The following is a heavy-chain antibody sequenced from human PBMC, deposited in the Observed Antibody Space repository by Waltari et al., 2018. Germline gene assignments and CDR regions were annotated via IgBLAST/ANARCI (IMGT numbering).Heavy chain of an antibody. J-gene: IGHJ2*01. CDR2: INHSGST. Sequence: QVQLQQWGAGLLKPSETLSLTCAVYGGSFSGYYWSWIRQPPGKGLEWIGEINHSGSTNYNPSLKSRVTISVDTSKNQFSRKLSSVTAADTAVYYCARGRLNTGWYFDLWGRGTLVTVSS. CDR3: ARGRLNTGWYFDL. V-gene: IGHV4-34*01. CDR1: GGSFSGYY.